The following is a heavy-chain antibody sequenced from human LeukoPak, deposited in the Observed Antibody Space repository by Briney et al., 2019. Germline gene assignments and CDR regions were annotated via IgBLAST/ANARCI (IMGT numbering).Heavy chain of an antibody. CDR1: GYTFTSYD. D-gene: IGHD2-2*01. CDR3: VRGRCSRTWCDAPGFDY. V-gene: IGHV1-8*01. Sequence: ASVKVSCKASGYTFTSYDINWVRQATGQGLEWMGWMNPNSGNTGYAQKFQGRVTMTRNTSITTAYMELSSLTSEDTAVYYCVRGRCSRTWCDAPGFDYWGQRTLVTVSS. J-gene: IGHJ4*02. CDR2: MNPNSGNT.